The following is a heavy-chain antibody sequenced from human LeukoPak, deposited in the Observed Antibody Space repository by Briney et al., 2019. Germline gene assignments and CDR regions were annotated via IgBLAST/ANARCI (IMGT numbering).Heavy chain of an antibody. J-gene: IGHJ4*02. D-gene: IGHD6-19*01. CDR2: ISAYNGNT. CDR1: GYTFTSYG. CDR3: AREWASPSSGWHRRGWYFEY. Sequence: ASVKVSCKASGYTFTSYGISWVRQAPGQGLEWMGWISAYNGNTNYAQKLQGRVTMTTDTSTSTAYMELRSLRSDDTAVYYCAREWASPSSGWHRRGWYFEYWGQGTLVTVSS. V-gene: IGHV1-18*01.